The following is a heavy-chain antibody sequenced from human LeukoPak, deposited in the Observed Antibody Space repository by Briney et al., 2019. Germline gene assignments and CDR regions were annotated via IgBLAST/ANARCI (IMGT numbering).Heavy chain of an antibody. Sequence: ASVKVSCKASGYTFTGYYMHWVRQAPGQGLEWMGWINPNSGGTNYAQKFQGRVTMTRDTSISTAYMELSRLRSDDTAVYYCARDWEYYDFWSGYNWFDPWGQGTLVTVSS. CDR2: INPNSGGT. V-gene: IGHV1-2*02. CDR1: GYTFTGYY. J-gene: IGHJ5*02. D-gene: IGHD3-3*01. CDR3: ARDWEYYDFWSGYNWFDP.